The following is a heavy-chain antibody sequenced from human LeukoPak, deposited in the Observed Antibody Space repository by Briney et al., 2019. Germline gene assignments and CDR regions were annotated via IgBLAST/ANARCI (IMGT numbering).Heavy chain of an antibody. Sequence: SETLSLTCTVSGGSISSYYWSWIRQPPGKGLGWIGYIYYSGSTNYNPSLKSRVTISVDTSKNQFSLKLSSVTAADTAVYYCARHAKTGTKGYYYYYGMDVWGQGTTVTVSS. CDR3: ARHAKTGTKGYYYYYGMDV. CDR1: GGSISSYY. V-gene: IGHV4-59*08. CDR2: IYYSGST. J-gene: IGHJ6*02. D-gene: IGHD1-7*01.